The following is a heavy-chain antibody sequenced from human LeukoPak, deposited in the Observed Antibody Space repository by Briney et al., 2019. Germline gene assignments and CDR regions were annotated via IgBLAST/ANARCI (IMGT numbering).Heavy chain of an antibody. CDR1: GFTFSSHA. V-gene: IGHV3-23*01. J-gene: IGHJ4*02. CDR2: ISGSGGST. Sequence: LAGGSLRLSCAASGFTFSSHALHWVRQAPGKGLEWVSAISGSGGSTYYADSVKGRFTISRDNSKNTLYLQMNSLRAEDTAVYYCARVGLPPHLFGGVPYYFDYWGQGTLVTVSS. D-gene: IGHD2-8*02. CDR3: ARVGLPPHLFGGVPYYFDY.